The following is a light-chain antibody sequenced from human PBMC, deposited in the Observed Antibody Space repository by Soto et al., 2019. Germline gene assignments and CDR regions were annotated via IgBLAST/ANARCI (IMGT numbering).Light chain of an antibody. J-gene: IGLJ2*01. Sequence: QSVLTQPASVSGSPGQSITITCTGTSSDVGGHKYVSWYQQYPGKAPKVMIYEVTNRPSGVSNRFSGSKSGNTASLTISGLQAEDEADYYCTSYTSSNTLIFGGGTKVTVL. CDR1: SSDVGGHKY. CDR2: EVT. CDR3: TSYTSSNTLI. V-gene: IGLV2-14*01.